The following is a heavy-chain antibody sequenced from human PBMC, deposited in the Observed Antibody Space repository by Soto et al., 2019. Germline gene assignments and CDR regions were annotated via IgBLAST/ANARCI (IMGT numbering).Heavy chain of an antibody. J-gene: IGHJ4*02. CDR1: GFSLSSSGVG. V-gene: IGHV2-5*02. Sequence: SGPTLVNPTQTLTLTCSFSGFSLSSSGVGVGWIRQPPGKALEWLALIYWADDKSYSPFLKSRLTITGDSFKNQAALTMTNMDPIDPATYHCVHRSANRYRLWADYFDYWGQGIPVTVSS. D-gene: IGHD3-16*02. CDR2: IYWADDK. CDR3: VHRSANRYRLWADYFDY.